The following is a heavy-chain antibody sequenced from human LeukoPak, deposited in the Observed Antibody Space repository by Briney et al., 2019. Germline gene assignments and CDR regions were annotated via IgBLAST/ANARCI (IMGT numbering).Heavy chain of an antibody. CDR3: ARVAERTWLPYDAAFDV. V-gene: IGHV4-38-2*02. J-gene: IGHJ3*01. CDR1: GYSISGGYY. CDR2: IYHGGST. D-gene: IGHD3-9*01. Sequence: SETLSLTCTVSGYSISGGYYWGWIRQPPGKGLEWIGTIYHGGSTYYNPSLESRVTISLDTSKNHFSLNLTSVTAADTAMYYCARVAERTWLPYDAAFDVWGLGTMVTVSS.